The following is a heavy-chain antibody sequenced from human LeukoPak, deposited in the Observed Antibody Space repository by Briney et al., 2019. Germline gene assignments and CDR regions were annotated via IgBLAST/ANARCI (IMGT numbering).Heavy chain of an antibody. V-gene: IGHV4-59*01. J-gene: IGHJ4*02. CDR3: ARGRITIFGVLTPHFDY. Sequence: SETLSLTCTVSRGALNSYYWTWFRQSPGKGLEWIGYIHDTVNTNYNSSLKGRVTISVDTPKNQFSLNLRSVTAADTAIYYCARGRITIFGVLTPHFDYWGQGTLVTVAS. D-gene: IGHD3-3*01. CDR2: IHDTVNT. CDR1: RGALNSYY.